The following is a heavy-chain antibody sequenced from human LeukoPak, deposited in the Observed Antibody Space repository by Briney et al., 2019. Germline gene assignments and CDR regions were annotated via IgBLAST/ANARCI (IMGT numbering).Heavy chain of an antibody. CDR1: GFTFSSYE. J-gene: IGHJ4*02. D-gene: IGHD6-13*01. Sequence: GGSLRLSCAASGFTFSSYEMNWVRQAPGKGLEWVSYISSSSSTIYYADSVKGRFTISRDNAKNSLYLQMNSLRAEDTAVYYCARQRYSSSWYYFDYWGQGTLVTVSS. CDR3: ARQRYSSSWYYFDY. CDR2: ISSSSSTI. V-gene: IGHV3-48*03.